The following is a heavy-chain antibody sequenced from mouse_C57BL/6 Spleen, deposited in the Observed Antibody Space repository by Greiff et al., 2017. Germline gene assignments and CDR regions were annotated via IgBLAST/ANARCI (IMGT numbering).Heavy chain of an antibody. CDR3: ARGDYGSSYGRYFDV. V-gene: IGHV5-17*01. D-gene: IGHD1-1*01. CDR1: GFTFSDYG. CDR2: ISSGSSTI. Sequence: EVMLVESGGGLVKPGGSLKLSCAASGFTFSDYGMHWVRQAPEKGLEWVAYISSGSSTIYYADTVKGRFTISRDNAKNTLFLQMTSLRSDDTAMYYCARGDYGSSYGRYFDVWGTGTTFTVSS. J-gene: IGHJ1*03.